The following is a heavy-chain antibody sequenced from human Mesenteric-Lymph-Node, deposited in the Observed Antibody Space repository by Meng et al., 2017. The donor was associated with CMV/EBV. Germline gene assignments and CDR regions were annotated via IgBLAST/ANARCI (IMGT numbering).Heavy chain of an antibody. CDR2: ISWDGGST. J-gene: IGHJ6*02. Sequence: GESLKISCAASGFKFDDYAMHWVRQAPGKGLEWVSLISWDGGSTYYADSVKGRFTISRDNGKNSLYLQMNSLRAEDTALYYCAKDIGYSYGSYYYYGMDVWGQGTTVTVSS. CDR1: GFKFDDYA. V-gene: IGHV3-43D*03. D-gene: IGHD5-18*01. CDR3: AKDIGYSYGSYYYYGMDV.